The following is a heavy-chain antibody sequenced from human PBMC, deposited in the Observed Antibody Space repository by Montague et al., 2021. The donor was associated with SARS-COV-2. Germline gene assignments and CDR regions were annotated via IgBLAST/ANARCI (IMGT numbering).Heavy chain of an antibody. CDR2: IYYSGST. D-gene: IGHD7-27*01. CDR1: GGSIMRCDYY. CDR3: ARPETGGPAFGD. V-gene: IGHV4-39*01. J-gene: IGHJ4*02. Sequence: SETLSLTCTVSGGSIMRCDYYWGWIRQAPGKGLEWIGCIYYSGSTIYTPSLKTRLSMSIDKSKNQFSLSLNSVTAADTSIYYCARPETGGPAFGDWGQGTLVTVSS.